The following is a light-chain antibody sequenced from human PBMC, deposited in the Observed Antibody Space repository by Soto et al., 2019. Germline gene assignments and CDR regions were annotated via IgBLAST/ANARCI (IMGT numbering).Light chain of an antibody. CDR3: QQSYSTPSLT. Sequence: DIQMTQSPSTLSASVGDRVTVTCRASLDIGSNLAWYQRKPGKAPNLLIYSASTLQTDVPSRFSGSGSGTDFTLTISSLQPEDFATYYCQQSYSTPSLTFGQGTKVDIK. CDR1: LDIGSN. V-gene: IGKV1-39*01. CDR2: SAS. J-gene: IGKJ4*01.